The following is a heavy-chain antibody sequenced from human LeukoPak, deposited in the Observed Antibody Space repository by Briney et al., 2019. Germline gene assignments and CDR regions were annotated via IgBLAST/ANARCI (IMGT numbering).Heavy chain of an antibody. V-gene: IGHV7-4-1*02. J-gene: IGHJ6*02. CDR3: ARGETLEWHLINYYYGMDV. Sequence: ASVKVSCKASGYTFTSYAMNWVRQAPGQGLEWMGWNNTNTGNPTYAQGFTGRFVFSLDTSVSTAYLQISSLKAEDTAVYYCARGETLEWHLINYYYGMDVWGQGTTVTVSS. CDR2: NNTNTGNP. CDR1: GYTFTSYA. D-gene: IGHD3-3*01.